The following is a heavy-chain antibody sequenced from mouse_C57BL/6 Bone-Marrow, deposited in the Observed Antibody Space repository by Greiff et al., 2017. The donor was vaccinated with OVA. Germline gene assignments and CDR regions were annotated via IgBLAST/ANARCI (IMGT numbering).Heavy chain of an antibody. CDR3: ARRRGMVTTWGY. V-gene: IGHV1-64*01. Sequence: VQLQQSGAELVKPGASVKLSCKASGYTFTSYWMHWVKQRPGQGLEWIGMIHPNSGSTNYNEKFKSKATLTVDKSSSTAYMQLSSLTSEDSAVYYCARRRGMVTTWGYWGQGTTLTVSS. CDR1: GYTFTSYW. J-gene: IGHJ2*01. CDR2: IHPNSGST. D-gene: IGHD2-2*01.